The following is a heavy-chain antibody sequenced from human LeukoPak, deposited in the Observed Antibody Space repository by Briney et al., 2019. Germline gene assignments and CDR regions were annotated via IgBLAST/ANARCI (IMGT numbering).Heavy chain of an antibody. CDR1: GYVFTSYD. CDR2: MIPDSGNT. D-gene: IGHD1-26*01. CDR3: AVRAGSYWFDP. J-gene: IGHJ5*02. V-gene: IGHV1-8*01. Sequence: ASVKVSCKASGYVFTSYDINWVRQATGQGLEWMGWMIPDSGNTGYAQKFQGRVTMTRSTSINTPYLELSSLRSDDTAVYYCAVRAGSYWFDPWGQGTLVTVSP.